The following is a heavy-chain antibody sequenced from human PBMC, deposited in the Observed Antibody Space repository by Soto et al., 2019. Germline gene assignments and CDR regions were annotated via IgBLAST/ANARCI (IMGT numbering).Heavy chain of an antibody. J-gene: IGHJ4*02. CDR3: TRAIAVAPPRFFDY. CDR1: GGSISSYY. D-gene: IGHD6-19*01. Sequence: SETLSLTCTVSGGSISSYYWSWIRQPPGKGLEWIGYIYYSGSTNYNPSLKSRVTISVDKSKNQFSLKLSSVTAADTAVYYCTRAIAVAPPRFFDYWGQGTLVTVSS. V-gene: IGHV4-59*01. CDR2: IYYSGST.